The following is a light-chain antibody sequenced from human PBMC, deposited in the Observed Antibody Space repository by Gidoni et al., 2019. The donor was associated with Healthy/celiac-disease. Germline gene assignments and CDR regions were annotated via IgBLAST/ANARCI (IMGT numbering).Light chain of an antibody. V-gene: IGLV2-23*02. Sequence: QAALTPPAPGSGSPGPSITISCTGTSSDVGSYNLFSWYQQHPGKAPKLMIHEVSKRPSGVSNRFSGSKSGNTASLTISGLQAEDEADYYCCSYAGSSTFLFGGGTKLTVL. CDR2: EVS. J-gene: IGLJ2*01. CDR3: CSYAGSSTFL. CDR1: SSDVGSYNL.